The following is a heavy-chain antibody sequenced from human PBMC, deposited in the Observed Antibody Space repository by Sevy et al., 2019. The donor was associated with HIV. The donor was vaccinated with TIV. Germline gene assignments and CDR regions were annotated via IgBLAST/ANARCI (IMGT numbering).Heavy chain of an antibody. D-gene: IGHD3-16*01. CDR3: ARSPVCGSYDDY. V-gene: IGHV1-2*06. CDR1: GYTFTGYY. Sequence: ASVKVSCKASGYTFTGYYMHWVRQAPGQGLEWMGRINPNSGGTNYAQKFQGRVTMTRDTSISTAYMELSRLRSDDTAVYYCARSPVCGSYDDYWGQGTLVTVSS. CDR2: INPNSGGT. J-gene: IGHJ4*02.